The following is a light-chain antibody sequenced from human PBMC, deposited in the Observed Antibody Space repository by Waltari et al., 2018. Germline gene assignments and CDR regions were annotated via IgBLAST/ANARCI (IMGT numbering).Light chain of an antibody. J-gene: IGKJ4*01. Sequence: EIVMTQSPATLSVSPGERATLSCRASQRVSSNLAGYQQKPGQAPRLLIYGASTRATGIPARFRGSGSGTEFTLTISSMQSEDFAVYYCQQYNNWPSLTFGGGTKVEIK. CDR2: GAS. V-gene: IGKV3-15*01. CDR3: QQYNNWPSLT. CDR1: QRVSSN.